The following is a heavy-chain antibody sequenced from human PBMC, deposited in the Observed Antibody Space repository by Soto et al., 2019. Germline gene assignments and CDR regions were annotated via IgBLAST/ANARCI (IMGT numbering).Heavy chain of an antibody. V-gene: IGHV1-2*04. J-gene: IGHJ6*02. CDR3: ARDLMVRGVANDYYYYGMAV. CDR1: GYTFTGYY. D-gene: IGHD3-10*01. Sequence: GASVKVSCKASGYTFTGYYMHCVRQAPGQGLEWMGWINPNSCGTNYAQKFQGWVTMTRDTSISTAYMELSRLRSDDTAVYYCARDLMVRGVANDYYYYGMAVWGQGTTVTVSS. CDR2: INPNSCGT.